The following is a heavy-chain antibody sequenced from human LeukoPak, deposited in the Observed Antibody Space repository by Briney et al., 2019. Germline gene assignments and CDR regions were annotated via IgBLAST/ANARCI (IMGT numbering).Heavy chain of an antibody. CDR2: INHSGST. Sequence: SETLSLTCAVYGGSFSGYYWSWIRQPPGKGVEWVGEINHSGSTNYNPSLKSGVTISVDTSKNQFSLKLSSVTAADTAVYYCARGRISDSGAGVYFDYWGQGTLVTVSS. V-gene: IGHV4-34*01. D-gene: IGHD3-10*01. CDR3: ARGRISDSGAGVYFDY. CDR1: GGSFSGYY. J-gene: IGHJ4*02.